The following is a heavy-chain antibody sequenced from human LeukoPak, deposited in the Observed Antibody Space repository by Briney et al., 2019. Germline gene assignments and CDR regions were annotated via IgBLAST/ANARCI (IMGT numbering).Heavy chain of an antibody. D-gene: IGHD3-22*01. CDR2: IYSGGST. Sequence: GGSLRLSCAASGFTFSSYGMHWVRQAPGKGLEWVSVIYSGGSTYYADSVKGRFTISRDNSKNTLYLQMNSLRAEDTAVYYCTKDYYDSSGYSHYFDYWGQGTLVTVSS. J-gene: IGHJ4*02. V-gene: IGHV3-NL1*01. CDR1: GFTFSSYG. CDR3: TKDYYDSSGYSHYFDY.